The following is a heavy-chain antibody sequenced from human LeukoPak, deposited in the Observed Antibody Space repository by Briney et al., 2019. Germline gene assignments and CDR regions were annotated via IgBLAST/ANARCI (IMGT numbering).Heavy chain of an antibody. CDR1: GYTFTGYY. V-gene: IGHV1-2*02. CDR3: ARDQVARTHITDY. D-gene: IGHD3-3*01. CDR2: INPNSGGT. Sequence: ASVKVSCKASGYTFTGYYMHWVRQAPGQGLEWMGWINPNSGGTKYAQKFQGRVTMTRDTSISTAYMGLSRLRSDDTAVYYCARDQVARTHITDYWGQGALVTVSS. J-gene: IGHJ4*02.